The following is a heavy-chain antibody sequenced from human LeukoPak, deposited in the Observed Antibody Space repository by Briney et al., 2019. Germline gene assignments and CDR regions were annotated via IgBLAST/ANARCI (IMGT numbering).Heavy chain of an antibody. J-gene: IGHJ4*02. Sequence: GEFLKISCQGFGYTFTTYWIGWVRQMPGKGLEWMGIINPADSHSRYSPSFQGQVTISADKSISTAYLQWSSLKASDSAMYYCARRNDFTLDYWGQGILVTVSS. V-gene: IGHV5-51*01. CDR3: ARRNDFTLDY. CDR2: INPADSHS. D-gene: IGHD2-21*02. CDR1: GYTFTTYW.